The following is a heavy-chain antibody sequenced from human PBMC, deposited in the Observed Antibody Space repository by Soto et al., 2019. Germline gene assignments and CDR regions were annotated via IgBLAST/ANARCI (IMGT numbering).Heavy chain of an antibody. J-gene: IGHJ5*02. V-gene: IGHV1-24*01. Sequence: ASVKVSCKVSGYTLTELSMHWVRQAPGKGLEWMGGFDTEDGETIYAQKFQGRVTMTEDTSTDTAYMELSSLRSEDTAVYYCATCSWIYGFQYNWFDPWGQGTLVTVSS. CDR1: GYTLTELS. D-gene: IGHD1-7*01. CDR2: FDTEDGET. CDR3: ATCSWIYGFQYNWFDP.